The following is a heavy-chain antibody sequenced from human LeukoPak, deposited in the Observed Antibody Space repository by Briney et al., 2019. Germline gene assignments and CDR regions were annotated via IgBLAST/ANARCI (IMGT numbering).Heavy chain of an antibody. CDR3: ASGGYSYEDVDY. D-gene: IGHD5-18*01. V-gene: IGHV3-72*01. CDR1: GFTFSDHY. CDR2: TRNKANSYTT. J-gene: IGHJ4*02. Sequence: PGGSLRLSCAASGFTFSDHYMDWVRQAPGKGLEWVGRTRNKANSYTTEYAASVKCSFTISRDDSKKSLYLQMNSLKTEDTAVYYCASGGYSYEDVDYWGQGTLVTVSS.